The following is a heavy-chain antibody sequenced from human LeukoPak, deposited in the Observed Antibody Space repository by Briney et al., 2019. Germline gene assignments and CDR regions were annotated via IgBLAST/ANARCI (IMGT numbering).Heavy chain of an antibody. Sequence: ASVKVSCKASGYTFTSYGISWVRQAPGQGLEWMGWISAYNGNTNYAQKLQGRVTMTRDMSTTTDYMELSSLRSDDTAVYYCARDQVESGVWFGELQLTLFDYWGQGTLVTVSS. CDR3: ARDQVESGVWFGELQLTLFDY. V-gene: IGHV1-18*01. D-gene: IGHD3-10*01. J-gene: IGHJ4*02. CDR2: ISAYNGNT. CDR1: GYTFTSYG.